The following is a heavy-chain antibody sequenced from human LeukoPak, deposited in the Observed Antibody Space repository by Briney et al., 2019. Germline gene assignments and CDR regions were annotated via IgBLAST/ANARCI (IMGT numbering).Heavy chain of an antibody. CDR2: IDPSDSYT. CDR3: ARDYSNYVNWFDP. CDR1: GYSFTSYW. V-gene: IGHV5-10-1*01. J-gene: IGHJ5*02. D-gene: IGHD4-11*01. Sequence: GESLKISCKGSGYSFTSYWISWVRQMPGKGLEWMGRIDPSDSYTNYSPSFQGHVTISADKSISTAYLQWSSLKASDTAMYYCARDYSNYVNWFDPWGQETLVTVSS.